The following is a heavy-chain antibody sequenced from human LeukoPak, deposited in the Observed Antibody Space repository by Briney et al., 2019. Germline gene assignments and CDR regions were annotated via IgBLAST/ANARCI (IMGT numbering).Heavy chain of an antibody. V-gene: IGHV3-30-3*01. Sequence: GGSLRLSCAASGFTFSSYAMHWVRQAPGKGLEWVAVISYDGSNKYYADSVKGRFTISRDNSKNTLYLQMNSLRAEDTAVYYCARDGRYWGDIWGQGTMVTVSS. CDR1: GFTFSSYA. CDR2: ISYDGSNK. J-gene: IGHJ3*02. CDR3: ARDGRYWGDI. D-gene: IGHD3-16*01.